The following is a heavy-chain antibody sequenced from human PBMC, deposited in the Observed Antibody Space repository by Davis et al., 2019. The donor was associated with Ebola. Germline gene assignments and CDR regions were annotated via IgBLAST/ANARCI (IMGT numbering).Heavy chain of an antibody. CDR2: ISGSGGST. CDR3: AKDLTWYDSSGAFDY. V-gene: IGHV3-23*01. J-gene: IGHJ4*02. D-gene: IGHD3-22*01. Sequence: PGGSLRLSCAASGFTFSSYAMSWVRQAPGQGLEWVSAISGSGGSTYYADSVKGRFTISRDNSKNTLYLQMNSLRAEDTAVYYCAKDLTWYDSSGAFDYWGQGTLVTVSS. CDR1: GFTFSSYA.